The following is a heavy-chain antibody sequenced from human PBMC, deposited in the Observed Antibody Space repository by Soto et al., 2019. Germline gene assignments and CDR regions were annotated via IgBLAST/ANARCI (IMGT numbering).Heavy chain of an antibody. CDR3: ARPYYDFWSGYSDYYYYGMDV. V-gene: IGHV4-59*08. J-gene: IGHJ6*02. Sequence: SETLSLTCTVSGGSFSNYYWSWIRQPPGKGLEWIGYIYYCVSTNYNPSLKSRVTISVDTSKNQFSLKLSSVTAADTAVYYCARPYYDFWSGYSDYYYYGMDVWGQGTTVTVS. CDR2: IYYCVST. CDR1: GGSFSNYY. D-gene: IGHD3-3*01.